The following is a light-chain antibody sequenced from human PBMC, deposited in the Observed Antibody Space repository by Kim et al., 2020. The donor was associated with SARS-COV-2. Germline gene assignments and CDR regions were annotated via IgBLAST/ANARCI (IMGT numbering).Light chain of an antibody. CDR2: GAS. J-gene: IGKJ1*01. Sequence: PGESVTLSSGASQSVSNSYLTWYQQKPGQAPRLLIYGASTRATGIPARFSGSGSGTDFTLTISSLQPEDFAVYYCQQDYNLPWTFGQGTKVDIK. V-gene: IGKV3D-7*01. CDR3: QQDYNLPWT. CDR1: QSVSNSY.